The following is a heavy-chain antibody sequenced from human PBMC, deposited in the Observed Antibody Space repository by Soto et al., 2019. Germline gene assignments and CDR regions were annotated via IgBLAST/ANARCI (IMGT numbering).Heavy chain of an antibody. CDR2: ISGSSATSI. CDR3: ARGSVSRRNVFDI. J-gene: IGHJ3*02. V-gene: IGHV3-11*01. D-gene: IGHD1-1*01. Sequence: PGGSLRLSCVASGFTFSDYAMSWVRQAPGKGLEWISFISGSSATSIYYADSVKGRFTISRDSHRHSLYLQMSSLRAEDTAAYYCARGSVSRRNVFDIWGQGTMVTVS. CDR1: GFTFSDYA.